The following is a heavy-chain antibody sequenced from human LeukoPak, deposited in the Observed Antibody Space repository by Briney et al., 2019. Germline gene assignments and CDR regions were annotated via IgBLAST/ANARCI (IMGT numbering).Heavy chain of an antibody. Sequence: GGSLRLSCAASGFTVSSNYMSWVRQAPGKGLEWVAVISYDGSNKYYADSVKGRFTISRDNSKNTLYLQMNSLRAEDTAVYYCARKIEPGWFDPWGQGTLVTVSS. CDR2: ISYDGSNK. CDR1: GFTVSSNY. CDR3: ARKIEPGWFDP. V-gene: IGHV3-30-3*01. D-gene: IGHD2/OR15-2a*01. J-gene: IGHJ5*02.